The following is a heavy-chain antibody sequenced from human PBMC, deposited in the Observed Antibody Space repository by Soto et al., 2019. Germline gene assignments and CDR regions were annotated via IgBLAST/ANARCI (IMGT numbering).Heavy chain of an antibody. Sequence: GESLKISCKVSGYTFTIYWIGWVRQMPGKVLEWMGIIYPSDSDTRYSPSFQGQVTISADKSINTAYLQWNSLKASDTAIYYCARPANTVADHFDLWGQGTPVNVSS. CDR2: IYPSDSDT. CDR1: GYTFTIYW. J-gene: IGHJ4*02. CDR3: ARPANTVADHFDL. V-gene: IGHV5-51*01. D-gene: IGHD4-17*01.